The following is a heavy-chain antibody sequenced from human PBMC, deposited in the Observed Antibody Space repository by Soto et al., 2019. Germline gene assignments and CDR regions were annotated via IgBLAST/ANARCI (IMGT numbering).Heavy chain of an antibody. CDR1: GYTFTGYY. J-gene: IGHJ6*02. V-gene: IGHV1-2*04. CDR3: ARVRVGIGWEVTGYYYYGMDV. Sequence: ASVKVSCKASGYTFTGYYMHWVRQAPGQGLEWMGWINPNSGGTNYAQKIQGWVTMTRDTSISTAYMELSRLRSDDTAVYYCARVRVGIGWEVTGYYYYGMDVWGQGTTVTVSS. D-gene: IGHD1-26*01. CDR2: INPNSGGT.